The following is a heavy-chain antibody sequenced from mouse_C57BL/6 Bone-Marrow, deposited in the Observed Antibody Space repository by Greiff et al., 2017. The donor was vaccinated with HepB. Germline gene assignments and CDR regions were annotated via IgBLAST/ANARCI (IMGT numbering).Heavy chain of an antibody. J-gene: IGHJ2*01. V-gene: IGHV1-50*01. CDR3: AREGDGSYFDY. Sequence: VQLQQPGAELVKPGASVKLSCKASGYTFTSYWMQWVKQRPGQGLEWIGEIDPSDSYTNYNQKFKGKATLTVDTSSSTAYMQLSSLTSEDSAVYYCAREGDGSYFDYWGQGTTLTVSS. CDR2: IDPSDSYT. CDR1: GYTFTSYW. D-gene: IGHD2-3*01.